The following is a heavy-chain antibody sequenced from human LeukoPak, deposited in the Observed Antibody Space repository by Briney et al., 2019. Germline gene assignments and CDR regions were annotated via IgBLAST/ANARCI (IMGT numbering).Heavy chain of an antibody. Sequence: PGGSLRLSCAASGFTFSSYWMSRVRQAPGKGLEWVANIKQDGSEKYYVDSVKGRFTISRDNAKNSLYLQMNSLRAEDTAVYYCARRGYYYDSSGYYLGGFDYWGQGTLVTVSS. CDR1: GFTFSSYW. CDR2: IKQDGSEK. D-gene: IGHD3-22*01. V-gene: IGHV3-7*01. CDR3: ARRGYYYDSSGYYLGGFDY. J-gene: IGHJ4*02.